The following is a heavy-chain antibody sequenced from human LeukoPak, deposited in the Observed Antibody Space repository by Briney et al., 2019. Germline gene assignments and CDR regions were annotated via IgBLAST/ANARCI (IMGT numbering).Heavy chain of an antibody. CDR1: GFTFSSRDW. J-gene: IGHJ4*02. D-gene: IGHD6-19*01. CDR3: ARGGENSGFDY. V-gene: IGHV3-21*01. Sequence: PGGSLRLSCVASGFTFSSRDWMTWVRQAPGKGLEWVSSISSLSNYIYYADSVKGRFTISRDNAKNSLYLQMNSLRAEDTALYYCARGGENSGFDYWGQGTLVIVSS. CDR2: ISSLSNYI.